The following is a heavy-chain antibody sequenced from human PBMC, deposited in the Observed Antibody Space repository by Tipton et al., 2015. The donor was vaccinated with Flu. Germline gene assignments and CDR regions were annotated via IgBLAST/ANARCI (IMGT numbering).Heavy chain of an antibody. D-gene: IGHD6-13*01. CDR3: ARAHWGSSWSYYFDF. CDR1: AFTFSDHY. CDR2: ITATGAGV. V-gene: IGHV3-11*01. Sequence: QVQLMQSGGGLVKPGGSLRLSCAASAFTFSDHYMSWIRQAPGKGLEWISYITATGAGVSYADSVKGRFTISRDNAKDSVYLQMNSLRAEDTAVYYCARAHWGSSWSYYFDFWGPGTLVTVSS. J-gene: IGHJ4*02.